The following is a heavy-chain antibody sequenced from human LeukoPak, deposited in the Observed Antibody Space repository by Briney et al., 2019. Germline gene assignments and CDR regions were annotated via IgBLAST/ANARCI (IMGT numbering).Heavy chain of an antibody. CDR3: AKHIYGVVSIQQ. CDR1: GFTFRDAW. Sequence: PGGSLRLSCAASGFTFRDAWMTWVRQAPGKGLGWVGRIRSRADGGTAEYATAVEGRFTISRDGSTNTLYLHMSNVKTEDTAVYYCAKHIYGVVSIQQWGQGTLVTVSS. J-gene: IGHJ1*01. CDR2: IRSRADGGTA. V-gene: IGHV3-15*01. D-gene: IGHD3-3*01.